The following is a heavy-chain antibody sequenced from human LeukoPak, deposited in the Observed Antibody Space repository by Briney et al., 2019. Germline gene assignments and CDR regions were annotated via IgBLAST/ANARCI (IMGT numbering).Heavy chain of an antibody. Sequence: GGALRLSCAASGFTLSSFGMHWVRQAPGKGLEWVSFIRYDGSNKYYADSVKGRFTISRDNSKNTLYLQMNSLRAEDTAVYYCAKDYVLRYFGGQGTLVTVSS. J-gene: IGHJ4*02. CDR2: IRYDGSNK. CDR3: AKDYVLRYF. D-gene: IGHD3-9*01. CDR1: GFTLSSFG. V-gene: IGHV3-30*02.